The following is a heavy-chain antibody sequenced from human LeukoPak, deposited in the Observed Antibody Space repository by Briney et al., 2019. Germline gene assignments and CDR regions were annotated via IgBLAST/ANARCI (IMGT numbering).Heavy chain of an antibody. CDR2: FGSGHHT. Sequence: PGGSLRLSCTASGFTFTNYAIMWVRQAPGKGLEWVSGFGSGHHTYYAGSVRGRFTISRDNSGSTVYLQMNKLRPEDTGLYFCAKANDYGDYGYPDVGGEGASVTVSS. CDR3: AKANDYGDYGYPDV. CDR1: GFTFTNYA. D-gene: IGHD4-17*01. V-gene: IGHV3-23*01. J-gene: IGHJ6*04.